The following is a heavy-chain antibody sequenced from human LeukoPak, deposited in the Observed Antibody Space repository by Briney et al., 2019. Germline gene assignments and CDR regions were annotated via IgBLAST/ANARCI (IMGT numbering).Heavy chain of an antibody. CDR2: IYYSGST. V-gene: IGHV4-31*03. CDR1: GGSISSGGYY. D-gene: IGHD6-13*01. Sequence: PSETLSLTCTVSGGSISSGGYYWSWIRQHPGKGLEWIGYIYYSGSTYYNPSLKSRVTISVDTSKNQFSLKLSSVTAADTAVYYCATSIAAAGIGHWSDPWGQGTLVTVSS. J-gene: IGHJ5*02. CDR3: ATSIAAAGIGHWSDP.